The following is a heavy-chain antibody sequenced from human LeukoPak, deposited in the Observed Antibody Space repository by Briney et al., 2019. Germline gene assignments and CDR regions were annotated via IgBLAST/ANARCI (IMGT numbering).Heavy chain of an antibody. CDR2: IYHSGIT. D-gene: IGHD6-13*01. CDR1: GGSISSGGYS. V-gene: IGHV4-30-2*01. Sequence: SETLSLTCAVSGGSISSGGYSWSWSRQPPGKGLEWIGYIYHSGITYYNPSLKSRVTISVDRSKNQFYLRLSSVTAADTTVYYCARTIAAAYAFAYWGQGALVTVSS. J-gene: IGHJ4*02. CDR3: ARTIAAAYAFAY.